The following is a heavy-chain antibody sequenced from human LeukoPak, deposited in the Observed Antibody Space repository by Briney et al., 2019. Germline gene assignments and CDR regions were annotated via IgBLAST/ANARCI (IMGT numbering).Heavy chain of an antibody. D-gene: IGHD2-2*01. CDR2: LSGTGGST. Sequence: PRGSLRLSCTASGFTFNSYAMSWVRQAPGKGLEGVSALSGTGGSTYYVDSVKGRFTISRDNSKNTLYLQMNSLRTEDTAVYYCAKDVVVVPAAKGVSNWFDPWGQGTLVTVSS. J-gene: IGHJ5*02. CDR1: GFTFNSYA. V-gene: IGHV3-23*01. CDR3: AKDVVVVPAAKGVSNWFDP.